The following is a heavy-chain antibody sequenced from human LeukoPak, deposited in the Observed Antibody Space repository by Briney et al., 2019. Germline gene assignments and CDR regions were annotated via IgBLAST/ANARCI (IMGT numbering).Heavy chain of an antibody. V-gene: IGHV4-30-2*01. CDR1: GGSISSGGYS. J-gene: IGHJ4*02. Sequence: SETLSLTCAVSGGSISSGGYSWSWLRQPPGKGLEWIGYIYHSGSTYYNPSLKSRVTISVDRSKNQFSLKLSSVTAADTAVYYCARTVDTAMVILFDYWGQGTLVTVSS. CDR2: IYHSGST. CDR3: ARTVDTAMVILFDY. D-gene: IGHD5-18*01.